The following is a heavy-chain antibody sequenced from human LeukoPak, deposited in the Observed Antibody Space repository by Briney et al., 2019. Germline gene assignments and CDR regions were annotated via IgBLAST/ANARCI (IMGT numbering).Heavy chain of an antibody. D-gene: IGHD6-6*01. CDR2: ISSSGSTR. J-gene: IGHJ2*01. Sequence: GGSLRLSWAASGFTFSSYEMNWVRQAPEKGLEWVSYISSSGSTRSYADSMKGRFTISRDNAKNSLYLQMNSLRAEDTAVYYCARGGSTIAARKGNRYFDLWGRGTLVTVSS. CDR3: ARGGSTIAARKGNRYFDL. CDR1: GFTFSSYE. V-gene: IGHV3-48*03.